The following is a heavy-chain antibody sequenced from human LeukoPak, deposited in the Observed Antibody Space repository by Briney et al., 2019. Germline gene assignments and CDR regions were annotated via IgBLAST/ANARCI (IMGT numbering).Heavy chain of an antibody. V-gene: IGHV1-8*03. CDR1: GYTFTSYD. Sequence: ASVKVSCKASGYTFTSYDINWVRQAPGPGLEWMGWMNPNSGNTGYAQKFQGRVTITRNTSISTAYMELSSLRSEDTAVYYCARAPLYYDILTGWVYYYYMDVWGKGTTVTVSS. D-gene: IGHD3-9*01. CDR3: ARAPLYYDILTGWVYYYYMDV. CDR2: MNPNSGNT. J-gene: IGHJ6*03.